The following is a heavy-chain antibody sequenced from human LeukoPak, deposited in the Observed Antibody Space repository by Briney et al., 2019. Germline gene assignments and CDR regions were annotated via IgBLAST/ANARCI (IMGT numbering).Heavy chain of an antibody. CDR2: VFYGGST. CDR1: GGSISSGVYY. Sequence: KPSETLSLTCTVSGGSISSGVYYWGWIRQPPGKGLEWIGRVFYGGSTYHNPSLKSRVTISLDTSKNQFSLKLSSVTAADTAIYYCAGGFDYWGRGTLVTVSS. CDR3: AGGFDY. V-gene: IGHV4-39*01. J-gene: IGHJ4*02.